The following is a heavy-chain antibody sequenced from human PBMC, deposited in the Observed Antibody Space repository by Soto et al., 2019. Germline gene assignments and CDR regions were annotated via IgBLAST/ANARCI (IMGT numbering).Heavy chain of an antibody. J-gene: IGHJ6*03. D-gene: IGHD6-13*01. CDR2: IYPGDSDT. CDR1: GYNCTSYW. V-gene: IGHV5-51*01. Sequence: GGSLRLSCKGSGYNCTSYWSGWVRQMPGKGLEWMGIIYPGDSDTRYSPSFQGQVTISADKSISTAYLQWSSLKASDTAMYYCARQSSWGYYYYYYMDVWGKGTTVTVSS. CDR3: ARQSSWGYYYYYYMDV.